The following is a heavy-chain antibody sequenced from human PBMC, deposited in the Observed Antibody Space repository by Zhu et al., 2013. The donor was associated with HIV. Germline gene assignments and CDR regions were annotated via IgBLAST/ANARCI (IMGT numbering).Heavy chain of an antibody. CDR1: GGTFSNYA. D-gene: IGHD4-17*01. CDR3: AGNYGDFGALDI. Sequence: QVQLVQSGAEVKKPGSSVKVSCKASGGTFSNYAISWVRQAPGQGLEWMGRIIPTFGTTDYAQRFQGRVTIIADESTNTAFLELSSLRSEDTAVYYCAGNYGDFGALDIWGQGTMVTVSS. V-gene: IGHV1-69*01. J-gene: IGHJ3*02. CDR2: IIPTFGTT.